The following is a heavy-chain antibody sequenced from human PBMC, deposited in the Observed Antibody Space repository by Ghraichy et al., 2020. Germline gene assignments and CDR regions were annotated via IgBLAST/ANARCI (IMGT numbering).Heavy chain of an antibody. V-gene: IGHV1-2*02. D-gene: IGHD6-13*01. CDR3: ASLAAGGGFEH. J-gene: IGHJ4*02. CDR2: INPNSGDT. Sequence: ASVKVSCKASGYTFTGYYMHWVRQAPGQGLEWMGWINPNSGDTNYAQMFQGRVTMTRDTSINTAYMELSSLTSDETAVYYCASLAAGGGFEHWGQGTLGTVYS. CDR1: GYTFTGYY.